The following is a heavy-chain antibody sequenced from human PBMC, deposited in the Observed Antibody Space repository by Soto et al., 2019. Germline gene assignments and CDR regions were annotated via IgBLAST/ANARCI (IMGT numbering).Heavy chain of an antibody. D-gene: IGHD7-27*01. V-gene: IGHV4-59*01. CDR2: IYYSGST. J-gene: IGHJ4*02. Sequence: QVQLQESGPGLVKPSETLSLTCTVSGGFISTYYWSWIRQPPRKGLEWIGYIYYSGSTNYNPSLKSRVTISVDTSKNQFSLKLSSVTAADTAVYYCARGGDGDDYWAYWGQGTLVTVSS. CDR3: ARGGDGDDYWAY. CDR1: GGFISTYY.